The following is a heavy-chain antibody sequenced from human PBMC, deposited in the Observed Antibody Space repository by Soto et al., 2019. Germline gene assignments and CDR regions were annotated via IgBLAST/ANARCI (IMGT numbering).Heavy chain of an antibody. D-gene: IGHD2-21*02. CDR1: GYTFTSYG. CDR2: ISAYNGNT. Sequence: ASVKVSCKASGYTFTSYGISWERQAPGQGLEWMGWISAYNGNTNYAQKLQGRVTMTTDTSTSTAYMELRSLRSDDTAVYYCARDWGTYCGGDCYSAWFDPWGQGTLVTVSS. V-gene: IGHV1-18*01. CDR3: ARDWGTYCGGDCYSAWFDP. J-gene: IGHJ5*02.